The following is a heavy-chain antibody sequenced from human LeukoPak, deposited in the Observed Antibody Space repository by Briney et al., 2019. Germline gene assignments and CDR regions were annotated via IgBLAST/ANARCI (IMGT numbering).Heavy chain of an antibody. J-gene: IGHJ4*02. CDR2: ISGSGDIT. CDR1: GFTFSNYA. V-gene: IGHV3-23*01. Sequence: GGSLRLSCAASGFTFSNYAMSWVRQAPGKGLEWVSAISGSGDITYYADSVKGRFTISRDDSRNTLYLQMNSLRAEDTAIYYCAKSLSGGGYYFEYWGQGTLVTVSS. CDR3: AKSLSGGGYYFEY. D-gene: IGHD3-10*01.